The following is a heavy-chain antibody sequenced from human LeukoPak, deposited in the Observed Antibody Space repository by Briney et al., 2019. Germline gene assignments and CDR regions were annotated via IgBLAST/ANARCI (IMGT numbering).Heavy chain of an antibody. D-gene: IGHD2-2*01. CDR3: AIGIVVVPAAMVSDAFDI. CDR1: GGSISSGDYY. J-gene: IGHJ3*02. Sequence: SETLSLTCTVSGGSISSGDYYWSWIGQPPGKGLEWIGYIYYSGSTYYNPSLKSRVTISVDTSKNQFSLKLSSVTAADTAVYYCAIGIVVVPAAMVSDAFDIWGQGTMVTVSP. V-gene: IGHV4-30-4*08. CDR2: IYYSGST.